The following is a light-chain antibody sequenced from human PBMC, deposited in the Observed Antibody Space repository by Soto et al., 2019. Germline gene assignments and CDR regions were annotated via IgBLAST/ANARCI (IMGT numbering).Light chain of an antibody. J-gene: IGKJ4*01. CDR3: QQLRSYPST. CDR2: DAS. Sequence: IQLTQSPSSLSASVGDRVTVTCRASQDIRNYLAWYQQKPGKAPKLLICDASTLYSGVPSRFSGSGSGTDFTLTISGLQPEDCAADYCQQLRSYPSTFGGGTKVEI. CDR1: QDIRNY. V-gene: IGKV1-9*01.